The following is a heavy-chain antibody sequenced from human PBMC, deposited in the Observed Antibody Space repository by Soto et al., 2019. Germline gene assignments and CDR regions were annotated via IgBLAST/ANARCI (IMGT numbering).Heavy chain of an antibody. V-gene: IGHV4-61*01. D-gene: IGHD3-3*01. CDR2: FYYIGST. CDR1: GGSVSSGSHY. CDR3: ARGHDFWSGFSYFDY. J-gene: IGHJ4*02. Sequence: PSETLSLTCTVSGGSVSSGSHYWSWIRQPPGMRLEWVGYFYYIGSTNYNPSLQIRVTISFDTSKNQFSLKMNSVTAADTAVYYCARGHDFWSGFSYFDYWGQGTLVTVSS.